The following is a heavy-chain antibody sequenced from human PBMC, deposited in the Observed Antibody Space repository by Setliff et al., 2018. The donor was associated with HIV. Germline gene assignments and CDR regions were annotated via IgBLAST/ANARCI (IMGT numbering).Heavy chain of an antibody. V-gene: IGHV1-2*02. CDR2: INPSGGST. J-gene: IGHJ4*02. D-gene: IGHD5-18*01. Sequence: ASVKVSCKASGYTFTRYYIHWVRQAPGQGLEWMGIINPSGGSTTYTQKFQGRVTMTRDTSISTAYMELSRLRSDDTAVYYCARTLLRDTAMASGPDYWGQGTLVTVSS. CDR1: GYTFTRYY. CDR3: ARTLLRDTAMASGPDY.